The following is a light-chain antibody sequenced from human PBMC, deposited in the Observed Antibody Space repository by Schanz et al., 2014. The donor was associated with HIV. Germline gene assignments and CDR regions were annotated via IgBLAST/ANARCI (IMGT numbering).Light chain of an antibody. Sequence: QSVLTQPASVSGSPGQSITISCTGTSSDVGTYDYVSWYQQHPGKAPKLMIYDVSYRPSGVSNRFSGSKSGNTASLTISGLQPEDEADYFCSSYTSRLTRVFGTGTKLTVL. V-gene: IGLV2-14*03. CDR1: SSDVGTYDY. J-gene: IGLJ1*01. CDR2: DVS. CDR3: SSYTSRLTRV.